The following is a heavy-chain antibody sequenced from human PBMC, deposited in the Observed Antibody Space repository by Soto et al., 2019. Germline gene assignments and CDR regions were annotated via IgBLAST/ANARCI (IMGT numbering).Heavy chain of an antibody. CDR3: ARFGDYYYYYYYMDV. D-gene: IGHD4-17*01. J-gene: IGHJ6*03. CDR2: INHSGST. Sequence: PSETLSLTCAVYGGSFSGYYWSWIRQPPGKGLEWIGEINHSGSTNYNPSLKSRVTISVDTSKNQFSLKLSSVTAADTAVYYCARFGDYYYYYYYMDVWGKGTTVTVSS. CDR1: GGSFSGYY. V-gene: IGHV4-34*01.